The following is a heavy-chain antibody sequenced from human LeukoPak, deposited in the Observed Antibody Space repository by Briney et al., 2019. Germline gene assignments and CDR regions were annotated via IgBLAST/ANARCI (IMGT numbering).Heavy chain of an antibody. J-gene: IGHJ5*02. D-gene: IGHD6-13*01. Sequence: PSETLSLTCTVSGGSISSSSYYWGWIRQPPGKGLEWIGSIYYSGSTYYNPSLKSRVTISVDTSKNQFSLKVSSVTAADTAVYYCARYATAGGPNWFDPWGQGTLVTVSS. CDR3: ARYATAGGPNWFDP. CDR1: GGSISSSSYY. V-gene: IGHV4-39*07. CDR2: IYYSGST.